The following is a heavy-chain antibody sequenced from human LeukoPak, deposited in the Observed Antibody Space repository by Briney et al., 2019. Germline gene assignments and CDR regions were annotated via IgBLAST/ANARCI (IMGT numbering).Heavy chain of an antibody. Sequence: GGSLRLSCAASGFTFSSYGMHWVRQAPGKGLEWVAVISYDGSNKYYADSVKGRFTISRDNSKNTLYLQMNSLRAEDTAVYYCARDVVAYFDYWGQGTLVTVSS. J-gene: IGHJ4*02. CDR2: ISYDGSNK. CDR3: ARDVVAYFDY. CDR1: GFTFSSYG. D-gene: IGHD2-21*01. V-gene: IGHV3-30*03.